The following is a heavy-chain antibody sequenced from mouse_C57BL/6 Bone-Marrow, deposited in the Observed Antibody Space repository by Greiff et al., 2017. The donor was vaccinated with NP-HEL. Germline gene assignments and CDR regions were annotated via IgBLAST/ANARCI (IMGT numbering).Heavy chain of an antibody. J-gene: IGHJ3*01. Sequence: LEESGPELVKPGASVKISCKASGYAFSSSWMNWVKQRPGKGLEWIGRIYPGDGDTNYNGKFKGKATLTADKSSSTAYMQLSSLTSEDSAVYFCARVSRFAYWGQGTLVTVSA. CDR2: IYPGDGDT. CDR1: GYAFSSSW. CDR3: ARVSRFAY. V-gene: IGHV1-82*01.